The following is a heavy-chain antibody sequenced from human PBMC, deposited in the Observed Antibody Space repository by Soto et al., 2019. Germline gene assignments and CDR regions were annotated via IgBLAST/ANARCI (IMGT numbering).Heavy chain of an antibody. CDR1: GFTFSTYG. D-gene: IGHD3-22*01. V-gene: IGHV3-33*01. Sequence: GGSLRLSCAASGFTFSTYGMHWVRQAPGKGLEWVAVIWYDGSNKYYADSVKGRFTISRDNSKNTLYLQMNSLRAEDTAVYYCARDMDYYDSSGYYQDYWGQGT. J-gene: IGHJ4*02. CDR2: IWYDGSNK. CDR3: ARDMDYYDSSGYYQDY.